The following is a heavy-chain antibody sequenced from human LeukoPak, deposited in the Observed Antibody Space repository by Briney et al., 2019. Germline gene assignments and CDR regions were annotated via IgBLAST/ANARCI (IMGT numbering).Heavy chain of an antibody. V-gene: IGHV3-66*01. D-gene: IGHD3-10*01. CDR1: GFTVSSNY. Sequence: PGGSLRLSCAASGFTVSSNYMSWVRQAPGKGLEWVSIFYRGGSTYYADSVKGRFTVSRDNSKNILYLQMNSLRAEDTAVYYCARSQDGSGSYFYYFCIDVWGKGTTV. CDR3: ARSQDGSGSYFYYFCIDV. J-gene: IGHJ6*03. CDR2: FYRGGST.